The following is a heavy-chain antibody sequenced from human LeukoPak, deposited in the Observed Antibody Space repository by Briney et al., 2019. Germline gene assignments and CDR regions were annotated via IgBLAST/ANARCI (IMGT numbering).Heavy chain of an antibody. CDR1: GFTFSSYA. Sequence: GGSLRLSCAASGFTFSSYAMSWVRQAPGKGLEWVSDISGSGGSTYYADSVKGRFTISGDNSKNSLYLQMNSLRAEDTAVYYCEKGPSSGWCRYCGQGTLVTVSP. CDR2: ISGSGGST. V-gene: IGHV3-23*01. D-gene: IGHD6-19*01. CDR3: EKGPSSGWCRY. J-gene: IGHJ4*02.